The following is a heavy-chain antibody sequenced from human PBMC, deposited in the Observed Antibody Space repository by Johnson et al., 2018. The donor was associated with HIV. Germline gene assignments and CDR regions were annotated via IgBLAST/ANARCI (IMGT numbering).Heavy chain of an antibody. D-gene: IGHD5-18*01. V-gene: IGHV3-30*04. CDR1: GFTFSSYA. CDR2: ISYDGSNN. CDR3: AEQYTAMAHDAFDI. Sequence: QVQLVESGGGLVQPGGSLRLSCAASGFTFSSYAVHWVRQAPGKGLEWVAVISYDGSNNYYADSVKGRFTISRDNSKNTLHLQMNGLRAEDTAVYYCAEQYTAMAHDAFDIWGQGTMVTVSS. J-gene: IGHJ3*02.